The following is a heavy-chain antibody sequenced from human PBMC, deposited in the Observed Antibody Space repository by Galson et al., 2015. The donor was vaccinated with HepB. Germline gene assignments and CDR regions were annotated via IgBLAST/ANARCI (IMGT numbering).Heavy chain of an antibody. J-gene: IGHJ4*02. V-gene: IGHV4-59*12. Sequence: SETLSLTCTVSGGSISSYFWSWIRQPPGKGLEWIGYISYSGSTNYNPSLESRLTISVDRTKNQFSLKLSSVTAADTAVYYCATIRMGVVVLNPWGQGTLVTVSS. D-gene: IGHD3-22*01. CDR3: ATIRMGVVVLNP. CDR1: GGSISSYF. CDR2: ISYSGST.